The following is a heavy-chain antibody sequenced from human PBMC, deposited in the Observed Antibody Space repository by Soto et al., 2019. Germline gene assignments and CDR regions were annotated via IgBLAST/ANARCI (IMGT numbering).Heavy chain of an antibody. CDR3: AREGYYDSSGSRNYHYYGMDV. J-gene: IGHJ6*02. Sequence: QAQWVQSGPEVKKPGASVKVSGKASGYTFGIYGISWVRQAPGQGLEWLGWISPYDDDTKYAQNLQGRVRMTTDTSTRKVYMDPRSLRSDDTATYYCAREGYYDSSGSRNYHYYGMDVWGQGTTVTVSS. D-gene: IGHD3-22*01. CDR2: ISPYDDDT. V-gene: IGHV1-18*01. CDR1: GYTFGIYG.